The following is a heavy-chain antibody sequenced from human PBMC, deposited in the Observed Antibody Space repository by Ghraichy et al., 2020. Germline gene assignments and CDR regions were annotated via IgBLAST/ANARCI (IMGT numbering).Heavy chain of an antibody. CDR1: GFTFSNAG. D-gene: IGHD3-3*01. CDR3: TTRKFWSGDDAFDI. V-gene: IGHV3-15*01. Sequence: GGSLRLSFAASGFTFSNAGMSWVRQAPGNGLEWFGRIKSNTDGGTTDYAAPVKGRFTISRDDSKNTLYLQMNSLKTEATAVYYCTTRKFWSGDDAFDIWGLGRIVTVSA. CDR2: IKSNTDGGTT. J-gene: IGHJ3*02.